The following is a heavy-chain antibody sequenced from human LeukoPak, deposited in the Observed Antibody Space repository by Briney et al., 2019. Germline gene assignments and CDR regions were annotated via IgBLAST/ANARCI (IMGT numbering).Heavy chain of an antibody. CDR3: ARGHIVVVTAAFDI. J-gene: IGHJ3*02. CDR2: ISSSSSYI. V-gene: IGHV3-21*01. CDR1: GFTFSSYS. D-gene: IGHD2-21*02. Sequence: AGRSLRLSCAASGFTFSSYSMNWVRQAPGKGLEWVSSISSSSSYIYYADSVKGRFTISRDNAKNSLYLQMNSLRAEDTAVYYCARGHIVVVTAAFDIWGQGTMVTVSS.